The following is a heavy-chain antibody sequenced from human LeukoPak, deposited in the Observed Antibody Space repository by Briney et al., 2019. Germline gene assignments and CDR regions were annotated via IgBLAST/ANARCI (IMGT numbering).Heavy chain of an antibody. J-gene: IGHJ3*02. CDR3: AREYDILTGYPSDAFDI. CDR1: GFTFSSYA. V-gene: IGHV3-23*01. Sequence: PGGSLRLSCAASGFTFSSYAMSWVRQAPGKGLEWVSAISGSGGSTYYADSVKGRFTISRDNSKNTLYLQMNSLRAEDTAVYYCAREYDILTGYPSDAFDIWGQGTMVTVSS. CDR2: ISGSGGST. D-gene: IGHD3-9*01.